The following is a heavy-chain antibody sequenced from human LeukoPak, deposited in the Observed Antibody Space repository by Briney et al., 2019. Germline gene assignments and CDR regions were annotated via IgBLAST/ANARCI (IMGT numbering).Heavy chain of an antibody. Sequence: PSDTLSLTCTVSDDSITIYYWSWIRQPPGKGLEWIGYIYYSGSTNYNPSLKSRVTISVDTSKNQFSLKLSSVTAADTAVYYCAREYNAFDIWGQGTMVTVSS. D-gene: IGHD5-18*01. J-gene: IGHJ3*02. CDR2: IYYSGST. CDR3: AREYNAFDI. V-gene: IGHV4-59*01. CDR1: DDSITIYY.